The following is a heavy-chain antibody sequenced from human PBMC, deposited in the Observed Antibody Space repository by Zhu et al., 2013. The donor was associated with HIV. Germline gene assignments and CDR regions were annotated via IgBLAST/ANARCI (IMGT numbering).Heavy chain of an antibody. CDR3: AREVGYYYDSSGYYYDY. V-gene: IGHV1-18*01. D-gene: IGHD3-22*01. Sequence: QVQLVQSGAEVKKPGASVKVSCKASGYIFTSYGISWVRQAPGQGLEWMGWISAYNDNTNYAQKFQGRVTMTTDTSTSTAHMELRSLRSDDTAVYYCAREVGYYYDSSGYYYDYWGQGTWSPSPQ. J-gene: IGHJ4*02. CDR1: GYIFTSYG. CDR2: ISAYNDNT.